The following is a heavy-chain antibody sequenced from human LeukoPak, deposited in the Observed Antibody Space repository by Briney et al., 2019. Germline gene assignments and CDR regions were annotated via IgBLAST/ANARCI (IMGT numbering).Heavy chain of an antibody. CDR3: AKEYTGTFSPFPSYFDN. Sequence: GGSLRLSCAASGFTFSSYAMSWVRQAPGKGLECISGFSGSGGSTYYADSVKGRFTISRDNSKNTLYLQMNSLRAEDTAIYYCAKEYTGTFSPFPSYFDNWGQGTLVTVSS. D-gene: IGHD1-26*01. CDR2: FSGSGGST. J-gene: IGHJ4*02. V-gene: IGHV3-23*01. CDR1: GFTFSSYA.